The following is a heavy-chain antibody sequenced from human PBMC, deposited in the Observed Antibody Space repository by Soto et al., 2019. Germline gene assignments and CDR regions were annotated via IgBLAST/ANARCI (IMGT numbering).Heavy chain of an antibody. CDR3: AKGPHTNVGWPYYFES. J-gene: IGHJ4*02. D-gene: IGHD6-19*01. Sequence: GSLRLSCVASGFSLANYPMNWVRQTPGKGLEWISYSSPRGDTIYYADSVEGRFTISRDNARNSLSLHMSSLRDEDSALYYCAKGPHTNVGWPYYFESWGQGGPVTVSS. V-gene: IGHV3-48*02. CDR2: SSPRGDTI. CDR1: GFSLANYP.